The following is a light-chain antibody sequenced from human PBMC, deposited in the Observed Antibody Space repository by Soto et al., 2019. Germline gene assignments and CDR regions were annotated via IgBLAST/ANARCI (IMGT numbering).Light chain of an antibody. J-gene: IGLJ1*01. V-gene: IGLV2-14*01. Sequence: QSALTQPASLSVSPGQSITISCTGTSSDVGGYNYVSWYQQHPGKAPKLMIYDVSNRPSGVSNRFSGSKSGNTASLTISGLQAEDEADYYCSSYTSSSTLDVFGTGTKVTVL. CDR2: DVS. CDR1: SSDVGGYNY. CDR3: SSYTSSSTLDV.